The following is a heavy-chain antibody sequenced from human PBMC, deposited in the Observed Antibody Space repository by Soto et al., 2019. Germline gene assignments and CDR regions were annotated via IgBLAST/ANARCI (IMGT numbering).Heavy chain of an antibody. Sequence: SETLSLTCTVSGGSVSSSSYSWGWIRQPPGKGLEWIGNIYYSGSSYYNPSLKSRVTMSVDSSKNQFSLELSSLTAADTAVYYCARVNQLAPKRNAFDIWGQGNTVTVS. CDR3: ARVNQLAPKRNAFDI. CDR1: GGSVSSSSYS. D-gene: IGHD1-1*01. J-gene: IGHJ3*02. V-gene: IGHV4-39*07. CDR2: IYYSGSS.